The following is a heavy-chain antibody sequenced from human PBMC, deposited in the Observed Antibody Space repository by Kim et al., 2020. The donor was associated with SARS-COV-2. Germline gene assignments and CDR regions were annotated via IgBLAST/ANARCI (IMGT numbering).Heavy chain of an antibody. D-gene: IGHD2-15*01. J-gene: IGHJ6*02. CDR2: IYPGDSDT. Sequence: GESLKISCQGFGYSFSNYWIAWVRQTPGKGLEWMGIIYPGDSDTRYSPSFQGHVTISADRSFTTAYLHWASLKASDTAIYFCARDDTPTSHGMDVWGQGTAVTVSS. CDR3: ARDDTPTSHGMDV. V-gene: IGHV5-51*01. CDR1: GYSFSNYW.